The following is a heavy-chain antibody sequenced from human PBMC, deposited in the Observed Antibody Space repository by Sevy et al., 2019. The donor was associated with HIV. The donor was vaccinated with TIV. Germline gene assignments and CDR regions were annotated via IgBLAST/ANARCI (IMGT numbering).Heavy chain of an antibody. V-gene: IGHV1-2*02. D-gene: IGHD2-8*01. Sequence: ASVKVSCKASGYTFTGYYVHWMRQAPGQGLEWMGWVNPEGGDTNYAQNFQGRVTMTRDTSINTAYMELSSLTSDDTVVYYCARGSEVRGSTNSAFEIWGQGTTVTVSS. CDR2: VNPEGGDT. J-gene: IGHJ3*02. CDR3: ARGSEVRGSTNSAFEI. CDR1: GYTFTGYY.